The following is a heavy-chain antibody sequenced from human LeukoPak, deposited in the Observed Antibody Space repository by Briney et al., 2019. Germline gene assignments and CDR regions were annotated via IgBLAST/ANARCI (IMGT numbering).Heavy chain of an antibody. V-gene: IGHV3-64*01. CDR3: ARDLNGGGSYGGADY. J-gene: IGHJ4*02. Sequence: GGSLRLSCAASGFTFSNYAMHWVRQAPGKRLEYVSAISSNGGSTYYANSVKGRFTISRDNSKNTLYLQMGSLRAEDMAVYYCARDLNGGGSYGGADYWGQGTLVTVSS. CDR1: GFTFSNYA. D-gene: IGHD1-26*01. CDR2: ISSNGGST.